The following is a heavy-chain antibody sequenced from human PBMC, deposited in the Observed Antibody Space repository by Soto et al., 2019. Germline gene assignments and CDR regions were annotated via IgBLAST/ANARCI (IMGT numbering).Heavy chain of an antibody. Sequence: EAQLLESGGDLVQPGGSLRLSCVASGFTFSSFGMSWVRQAPGKGLEWVSGISDSGSDTYYADSVKGRFTISRDISKTTRYLQMSSLRGDDTAIYYCASNSATHDYWGQGTLVTVSS. J-gene: IGHJ4*02. CDR3: ASNSATHDY. CDR2: ISDSGSDT. V-gene: IGHV3-23*01. CDR1: GFTFSSFG.